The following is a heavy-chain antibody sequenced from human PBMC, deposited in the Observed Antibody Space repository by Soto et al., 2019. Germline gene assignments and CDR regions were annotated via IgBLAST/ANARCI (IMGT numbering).Heavy chain of an antibody. CDR3: ARHLYYGDSSGSFGY. J-gene: IGHJ1*01. D-gene: IGHD6-19*01. CDR1: ADSLGRSNYF. Sequence: QLQLKESGPGLVKPSETLSLTCTVSADSLGRSNYFWGWIRQPPGKGLEWIGNIFYSGNTHYNPSVKSRVTISSDTSIHPFSLRVSAVNAADTAVYYGARHLYYGDSSGSFGYWGPGAMVIVSS. CDR2: IFYSGNT. V-gene: IGHV4-39*01.